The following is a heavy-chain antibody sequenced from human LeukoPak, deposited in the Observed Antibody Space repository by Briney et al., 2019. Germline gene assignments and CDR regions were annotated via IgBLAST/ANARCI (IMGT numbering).Heavy chain of an antibody. Sequence: ASVKVSCKASGYTFTGYYMHWVRQAPGQGLEWMGWINPNSGGTNYAQKFQGRVTMTRDTSISTAYMELNRLRSDDTAVYYCARDRDYGSGIFDYWGQGTLVTVSS. CDR2: INPNSGGT. CDR1: GYTFTGYY. V-gene: IGHV1-2*02. CDR3: ARDRDYGSGIFDY. D-gene: IGHD3-10*01. J-gene: IGHJ4*02.